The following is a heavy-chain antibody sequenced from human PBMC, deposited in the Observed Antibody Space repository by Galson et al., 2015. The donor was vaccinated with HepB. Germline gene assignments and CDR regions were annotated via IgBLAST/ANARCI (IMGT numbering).Heavy chain of an antibody. Sequence: SLRLSCAASGFTFDDYAMHWVRQAPGKGLEWVSGISWNSGSIGYADSVKGRFTISRDNAKNSLYLQMNSLRAEDTALYYCAKKSSVGGGDIWYFDLWGRGTLVTVSS. D-gene: IGHD1-26*01. J-gene: IGHJ2*01. CDR1: GFTFDDYA. CDR2: ISWNSGSI. V-gene: IGHV3-9*01. CDR3: AKKSSVGGGDIWYFDL.